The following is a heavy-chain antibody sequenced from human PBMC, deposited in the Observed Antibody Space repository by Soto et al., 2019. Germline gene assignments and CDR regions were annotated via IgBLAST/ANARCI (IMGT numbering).Heavy chain of an antibody. D-gene: IGHD2-2*01. V-gene: IGHV4-59*11. CDR1: GVSTSNHY. CDR3: ARGGGSPYHDHEFDY. CDR2: IYYRGTT. Sequence: QVQLQESGPGLVKPSETLSLTCSVSGVSTSNHYWTWIRKPPGQGPEWIGCIYYRGTTNSNASFNSRVTISLDTSKHQFSLKLTSVTTADTAVYYWARGGGSPYHDHEFDYWGQGILVTVSS. J-gene: IGHJ4*02.